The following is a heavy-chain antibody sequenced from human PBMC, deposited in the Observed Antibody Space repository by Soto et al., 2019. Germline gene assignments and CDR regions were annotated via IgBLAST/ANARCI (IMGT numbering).Heavy chain of an antibody. Sequence: PGESLKISCKGSGYSFSTYWIAWVRQMPGKGLEWMGIIYPGDSDSKDSPSFQGQVTISADKSISTAYPQWSSLKASDTAMYYCARRDGSGWSSFDSWGQGTLVTVSS. D-gene: IGHD3-22*01. CDR1: GYSFSTYW. V-gene: IGHV5-51*01. CDR3: ARRDGSGWSSFDS. CDR2: IYPGDSDS. J-gene: IGHJ4*02.